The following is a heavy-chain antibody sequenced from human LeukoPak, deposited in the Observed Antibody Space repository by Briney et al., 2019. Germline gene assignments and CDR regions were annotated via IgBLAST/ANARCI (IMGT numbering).Heavy chain of an antibody. J-gene: IGHJ4*02. D-gene: IGHD3-22*01. CDR2: INHSGST. CDR1: GGSFSGYY. Sequence: SETLSLTCAVYGGSFSGYYWSWIRQPPGKGLEWIGEINHSGSTNYNPSLKSRVTISVDTSKKKFSLRLTSVTAADTAVYYCARHLFGSGYYPDYWGQGTLVTVSS. CDR3: ARHLFGSGYYPDY. V-gene: IGHV4-34*01.